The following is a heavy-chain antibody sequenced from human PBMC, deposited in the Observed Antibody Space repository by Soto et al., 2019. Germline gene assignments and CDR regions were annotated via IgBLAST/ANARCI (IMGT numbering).Heavy chain of an antibody. CDR1: GGTFSSYA. CDR2: IIPIFGTA. Sequence: SVKVSCKASGGTFSSYAISWLRQSPGQGLEWMGGIIPIFGTANYAQKFQGRVTITADESTSTAYMELSSLRSEDTAVYYCARDGGYCSGGSCLRNWFDPWGQGTLVTVSS. D-gene: IGHD2-15*01. V-gene: IGHV1-69*13. J-gene: IGHJ5*02. CDR3: ARDGGYCSGGSCLRNWFDP.